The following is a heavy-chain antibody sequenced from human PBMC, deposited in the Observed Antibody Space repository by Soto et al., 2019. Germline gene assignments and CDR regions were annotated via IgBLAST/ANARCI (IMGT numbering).Heavy chain of an antibody. J-gene: IGHJ3*02. D-gene: IGHD3-10*01. Sequence: XGSLRLSCAASGFSFSSNCMTWVRQTPGKGLEWVSVIYSGGDTYYADSVNGRFTISRDNSKNTLYLQMNSLRAEDTAVYYRARDRGGARGVFDAFDICGQRTMVTVSS. CDR2: IYSGGDT. V-gene: IGHV3-53*01. CDR3: ARDRGGARGVFDAFDI. CDR1: GFSFSSNC.